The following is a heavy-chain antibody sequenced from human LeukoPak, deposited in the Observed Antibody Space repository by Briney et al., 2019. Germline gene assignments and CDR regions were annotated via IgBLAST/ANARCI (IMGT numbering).Heavy chain of an antibody. J-gene: IGHJ4*02. Sequence: GGSLRLSCAASGFTFSNHAMHWVRQAPGKGLEWVTLVWYDGNRKYYADSVKGRFTISRDNSKNSVYLQLNSLRPEDTAMYYCVSMVRGIGYWGQGTLDTVSS. CDR1: GFTFSNHA. CDR2: VWYDGNRK. CDR3: VSMVRGIGY. D-gene: IGHD3-10*01. V-gene: IGHV3-30*02.